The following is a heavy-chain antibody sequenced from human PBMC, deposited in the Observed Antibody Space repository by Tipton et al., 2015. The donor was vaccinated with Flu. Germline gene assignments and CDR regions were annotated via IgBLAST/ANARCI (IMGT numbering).Heavy chain of an antibody. CDR2: SYYSGST. V-gene: IGHV4-59*01. Sequence: TLSLTCTVSGGSISSYYWSWIRQPPGKGLEWIGYSYYSGSTNYNPSLKSRVTISVDTSKNQFSLKLSSVTAADTAVYYCARGGEIISYWGQGTLVTVSS. J-gene: IGHJ4*02. CDR1: GGSISSYY. CDR3: ARGGEIISY. D-gene: IGHD3-10*01.